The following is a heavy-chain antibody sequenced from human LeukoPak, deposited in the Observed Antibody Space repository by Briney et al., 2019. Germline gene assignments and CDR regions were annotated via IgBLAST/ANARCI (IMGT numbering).Heavy chain of an antibody. J-gene: IGHJ4*02. CDR3: ARDCLFRSSQDY. CDR1: GGSISSYY. V-gene: IGHV4-4*07. D-gene: IGHD1-26*01. Sequence: SETLSLTCTVSGGSISSYYWSWIRQPAGKGLEWIGRIYTSGSTNCNPSLKSRVTMSVDTSKNQFSLKLSSVTAADTAVYYCARDCLFRSSQDYWGQGTLVTVSS. CDR2: IYTSGST.